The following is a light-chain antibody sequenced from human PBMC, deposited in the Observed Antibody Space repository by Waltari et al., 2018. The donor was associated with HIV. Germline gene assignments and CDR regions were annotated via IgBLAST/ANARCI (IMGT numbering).Light chain of an antibody. CDR2: RNY. CDR1: TSNIETEA. J-gene: IGLJ3*02. Sequence: QSVLTQPPSVSGTPGQTVTISCSGSTSNIETEALYWYQQLPGTAPKLLIYRNYKRPSGVSDRFSCSKSGASASLVIRGLRSEDEAHYYCVSYDSRLDERLFGGGTKLTVL. V-gene: IGLV1-47*01. CDR3: VSYDSRLDERL.